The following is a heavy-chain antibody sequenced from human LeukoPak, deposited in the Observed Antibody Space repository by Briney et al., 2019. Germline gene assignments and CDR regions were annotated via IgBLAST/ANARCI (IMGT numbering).Heavy chain of an antibody. D-gene: IGHD3-22*01. J-gene: IGHJ3*02. CDR2: IYYSGSA. CDR3: ARSDYKYYYDSSGYSYAFDI. CDR1: GGSIISSSSY. V-gene: IGHV4-39*07. Sequence: SETLSLTCTVSGGSIISSSSYWGWIRQPPGKGLEWIGSIYYSGSAYYNPSHKSRVTLSLDTSKNQFSLKLSSVTAADTAVYYCARSDYKYYYDSSGYSYAFDIWGQGTMVTVSS.